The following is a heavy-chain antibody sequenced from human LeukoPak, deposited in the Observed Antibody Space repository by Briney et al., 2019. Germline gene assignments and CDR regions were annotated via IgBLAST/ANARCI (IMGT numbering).Heavy chain of an antibody. CDR3: AKDFEYGEPFDY. CDR2: IFYSGST. D-gene: IGHD4-17*01. J-gene: IGHJ4*02. V-gene: IGHV4-61*01. Sequence: PSETLSLTCTVSGGSISSGSYYWSWIRQPPGKGLEWIGYIFYSGSTNYNPSLKSRVTISIDTSQNQFSLKLSSVTAADTAIYYCAKDFEYGEPFDYWGQGILVTVSS. CDR1: GGSISSGSYY.